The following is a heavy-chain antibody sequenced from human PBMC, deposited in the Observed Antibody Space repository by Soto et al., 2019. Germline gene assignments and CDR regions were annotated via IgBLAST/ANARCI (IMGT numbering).Heavy chain of an antibody. CDR3: AHRRDGSSTSCYVGSLGWFDP. Sequence: QITLKESGPTLVKPTQTLTLTCTFSGFSLSTSGVGVGWIRQPPGTALEWLALIYCDDDKRYSPSLKSRLNITTDTAKIQVVLTMTNMDPVDTATYYCAHRRDGSSTSCYVGSLGWFDPWGQGTLVTASS. D-gene: IGHD2-2*01. J-gene: IGHJ5*02. CDR1: GFSLSTSGVG. CDR2: IYCDDDK. V-gene: IGHV2-5*02.